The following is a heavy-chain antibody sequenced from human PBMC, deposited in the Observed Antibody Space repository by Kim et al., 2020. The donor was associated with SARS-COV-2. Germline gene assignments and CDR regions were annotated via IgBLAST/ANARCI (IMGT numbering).Heavy chain of an antibody. D-gene: IGHD3-9*01. CDR3: AKGLPDIPKYYYGMDV. V-gene: IGHV3-30*18. Sequence: GGSLRLSCAASGFTFSSYGMHWVRQAPGKGLEWVAVISYDGSNKYYADSVKGRFTISRDNSKNTLYLQMNSLRAEDTAVYYCAKGLPDIPKYYYGMDVWGQGTTVTVSS. CDR1: GFTFSSYG. J-gene: IGHJ6*02. CDR2: ISYDGSNK.